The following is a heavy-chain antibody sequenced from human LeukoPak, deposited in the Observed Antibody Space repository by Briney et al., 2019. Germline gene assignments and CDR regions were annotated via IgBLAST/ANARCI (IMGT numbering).Heavy chain of an antibody. CDR2: TSRGGSDI. V-gene: IGHV3-48*03. CDR3: AKDTSTYYYGSGGEGIDY. D-gene: IGHD3-10*01. CDR1: GFTFSNHE. J-gene: IGHJ4*02. Sequence: GGSLRLSCATSGFTFSNHEMNWVRQAPGKGLEWVAYTSRGGSDISYADSVKGRFTISRDNAKNSLYLQMNSLRAEDTALYYCAKDTSTYYYGSGGEGIDYWGQGTLVTVSS.